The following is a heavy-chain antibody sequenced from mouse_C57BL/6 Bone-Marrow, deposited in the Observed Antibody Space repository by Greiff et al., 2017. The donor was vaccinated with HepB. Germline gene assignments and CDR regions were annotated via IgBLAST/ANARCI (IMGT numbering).Heavy chain of an antibody. CDR3: ARYKLRHLDY. CDR1: GYSFTGYY. Sequence: VQLKQSGPELVKPGASVKISCKASGYSFTGYYMNWVKQSPEKSLEWIGEINPSTGGTTYNQKFKAKATLTVDKSSSTAYMQLKSLTSEDSAVYYCARYKLRHLDYWGQGTTLTVSS. J-gene: IGHJ2*01. CDR2: INPSTGGT. V-gene: IGHV1-42*01. D-gene: IGHD3-2*02.